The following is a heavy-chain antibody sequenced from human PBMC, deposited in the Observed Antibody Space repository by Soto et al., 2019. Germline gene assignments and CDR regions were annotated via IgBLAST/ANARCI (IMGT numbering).Heavy chain of an antibody. Sequence: QVQLQESGPGLVKPSQTLSLTCTVSGGSISSGGYYWSWIRQHPGKGLEWIGYIYYSGSTYYNPSLKSRVTITVDTSKNQFALKLSSMTAADTAVYYCARSRSVYTAMGYGYWGQGTLVTVSS. D-gene: IGHD5-18*01. J-gene: IGHJ4*02. CDR1: GGSISSGGYY. CDR2: IYYSGST. CDR3: ARSRSVYTAMGYGY. V-gene: IGHV4-31*03.